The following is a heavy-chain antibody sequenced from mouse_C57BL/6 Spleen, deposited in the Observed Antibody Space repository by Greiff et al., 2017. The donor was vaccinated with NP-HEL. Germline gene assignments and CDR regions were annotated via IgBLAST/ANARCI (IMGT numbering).Heavy chain of an antibody. V-gene: IGHV1-69*01. J-gene: IGHJ1*03. CDR1: GYTFTSYW. CDR3: ARRFLYYGSSYWYFEV. CDR2: IDPSDSYT. D-gene: IGHD1-1*01. Sequence: QVQLQQPGAELVMPGASVKLSCKASGYTFTSYWMHWVKQRPGQGLEWIGEIDPSDSYTNYNQKFKGKSTLTVDKSSSTAYMQLSSLTSEDSAVYYCARRFLYYGSSYWYFEVWGTGTTVTVAS.